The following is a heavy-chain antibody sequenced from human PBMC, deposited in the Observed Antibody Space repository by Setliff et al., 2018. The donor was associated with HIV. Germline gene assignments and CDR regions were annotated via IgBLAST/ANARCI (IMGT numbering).Heavy chain of an antibody. D-gene: IGHD6-13*01. CDR2: IHNSGTT. J-gene: IGHJ6*03. CDR3: ARGRYRSRWYASDHYYIDV. Sequence: SETLSLTCTVSDASITADTFYWNWLRQPPGKGPEWIGYIHNSGTTHYNPAFESRLIISLVMSNNRFSLNLASVTAADTAVYYCARGRYRSRWYASDHYYIDVWGKGTTVTVSS. CDR1: DASITADTFY. V-gene: IGHV4-30-4*08.